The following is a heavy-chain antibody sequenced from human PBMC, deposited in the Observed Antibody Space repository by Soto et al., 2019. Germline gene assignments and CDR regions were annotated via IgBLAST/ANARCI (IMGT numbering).Heavy chain of an antibody. CDR3: ARGKRERLTLSIYYYYGMDV. D-gene: IGHD3-10*01. CDR1: GGSISSRNYY. J-gene: IGHJ6*02. Sequence: QLQLQESGPRLVRPSETLSLTCSVSGGSISSRNYYWGWIRQPPGKGLEWIGTIFHTGSTSYNPSLKSRVTISVDTSKTQFSLRLSSVTAADTAVYYCARGKRERLTLSIYYYYGMDVWGQGTTVTVSS. CDR2: IFHTGST. V-gene: IGHV4-39*01.